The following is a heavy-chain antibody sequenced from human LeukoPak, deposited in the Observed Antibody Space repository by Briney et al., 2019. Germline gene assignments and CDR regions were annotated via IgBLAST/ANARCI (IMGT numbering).Heavy chain of an antibody. CDR3: ARDSGSDSSNWYGKWLAP. CDR2: ISAYNGVT. CDR1: GYSFTSYY. J-gene: IGHJ5*02. Sequence: GASVKVSCTASGYSFTSYYINWVRQAPGQGLEWMGWISAYNGVTNYAQKVQDRVTMTTDTSTNTAYMELRSLTSDDTAVYYCARDSGSDSSNWYGKWLAPWGQGTLATVSS. V-gene: IGHV1-18*01. D-gene: IGHD6-13*01.